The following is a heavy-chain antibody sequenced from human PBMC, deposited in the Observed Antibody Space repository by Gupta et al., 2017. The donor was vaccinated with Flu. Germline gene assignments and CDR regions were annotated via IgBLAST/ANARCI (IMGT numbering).Heavy chain of an antibody. J-gene: IGHJ5*02. CDR3: ASEVVVPAAIVWGWFDP. D-gene: IGHD2-2*02. V-gene: IGHV4-4*07. Sequence: QVQLQESGPGLVKPSETLSLTCTVSGGSISSYYWSWIRQPAGKGLEWIGRIYTSGSTNYNPSLKSRVTMSVDTSKNQFSLKLSSVTAADTAVYYCASEVVVPAAIVWGWFDPWGQGTLVTVSS. CDR1: GGSISSYY. CDR2: IYTSGST.